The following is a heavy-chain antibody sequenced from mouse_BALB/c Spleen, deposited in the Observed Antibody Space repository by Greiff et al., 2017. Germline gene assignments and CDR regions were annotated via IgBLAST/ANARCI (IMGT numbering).Heavy chain of an antibody. J-gene: IGHJ3*01. D-gene: IGHD1-1*01. CDR2: IDPANGNT. V-gene: IGHV14-3*02. CDR1: GFNIKDTY. Sequence: VHVKQSGAELVKPGASVKLSCTASGFNIKDTYMHWVKQRPEQGLEWIGRIDPANGNTKYDPKFQGKATITADTSSNTAYLQLSSLTSEDTAVYYCARGFITTVVDQAWFAYWGQGTLVTVSA. CDR3: ARGFITTVVDQAWFAY.